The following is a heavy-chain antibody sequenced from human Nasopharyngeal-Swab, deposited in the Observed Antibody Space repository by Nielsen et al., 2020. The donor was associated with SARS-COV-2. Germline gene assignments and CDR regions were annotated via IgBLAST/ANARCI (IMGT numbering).Heavy chain of an antibody. CDR2: IYYSGST. Sequence: RQAPGKGLEWIGSIYYSGSTYYNPSLKSRVTISVDTSKNQFSLKLSSVTAADTAVYYCARGSLPLYDILTGYYPPFDYWGQGTLVTVSS. D-gene: IGHD3-9*01. J-gene: IGHJ4*02. CDR3: ARGSLPLYDILTGYYPPFDY. V-gene: IGHV4-39*07.